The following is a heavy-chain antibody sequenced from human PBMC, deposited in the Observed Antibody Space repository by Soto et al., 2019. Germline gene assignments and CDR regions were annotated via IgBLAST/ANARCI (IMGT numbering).Heavy chain of an antibody. V-gene: IGHV3-13*01. J-gene: IGHJ4*02. D-gene: IGHD3-16*01. Sequence: EVQLVESGGGLVQPGGSLRLSCAASGFTFSSYDMHWVRQATGKGLEWVSAIGTAGDTYYPGSVKGRFTISRENAKNSLYLQMNSLRAGDTAVYYCARGRGGYTHTFDYWGQGTLVTVSS. CDR1: GFTFSSYD. CDR2: IGTAGDT. CDR3: ARGRGGYTHTFDY.